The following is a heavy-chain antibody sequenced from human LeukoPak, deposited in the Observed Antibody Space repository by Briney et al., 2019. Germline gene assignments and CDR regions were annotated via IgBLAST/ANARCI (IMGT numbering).Heavy chain of an antibody. CDR2: LSKSGST. CDR1: GGSISSYY. V-gene: IGHV4-59*01. J-gene: IGHJ3*02. Sequence: SETLSLTCTVSGGSISSYYWSWIRQPPGKGLEWIGYLSKSGSTNYNPSLESRGTIFVNTSNNQSFLKQTNITAADTAVYYYARARYVNGFYAFDIWGQGTLVTVSS. CDR3: ARARYVNGFYAFDI. D-gene: IGHD3-9*01.